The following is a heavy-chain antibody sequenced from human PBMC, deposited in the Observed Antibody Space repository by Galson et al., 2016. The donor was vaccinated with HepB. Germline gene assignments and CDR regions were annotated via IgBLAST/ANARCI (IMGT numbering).Heavy chain of an antibody. CDR1: GFTFSSYA. D-gene: IGHD1-1*01. V-gene: IGHV3-23*01. Sequence: SLRLSCAASGFTFSSYAMNWVRQAPGKGLEWVSSITGGGGGTYYANSVKVRFTVPRDNSKNTLYLQMNSLRAEDTAVYYCARFIASPWNDYYYYGMDVWGKGTTVTVSS. J-gene: IGHJ6*04. CDR2: ITGGGGGT. CDR3: ARFIASPWNDYYYYGMDV.